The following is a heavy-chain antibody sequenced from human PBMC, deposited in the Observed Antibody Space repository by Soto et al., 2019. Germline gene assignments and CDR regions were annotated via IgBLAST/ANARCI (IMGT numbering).Heavy chain of an antibody. Sequence: GGSLRLSCAASGFTFSSYGMHWARQAPGKGLEWVAVISYDGSNKYYADSVKGRFTISRDNSKNTLYLQMNSLRAEDTAVYYCAKEWLGAFDIWGQGTMVTVSS. CDR1: GFTFSSYG. J-gene: IGHJ3*02. CDR2: ISYDGSNK. CDR3: AKEWLGAFDI. V-gene: IGHV3-30*18. D-gene: IGHD6-19*01.